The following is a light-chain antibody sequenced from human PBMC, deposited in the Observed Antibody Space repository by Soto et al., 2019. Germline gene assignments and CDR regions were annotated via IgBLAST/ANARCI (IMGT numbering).Light chain of an antibody. CDR1: QSLSSN. CDR2: GVS. Sequence: EIVMTQSPATLSVSPGERATLSCRASQSLSSNLAWYQQKPGQAPRFLMYGVSTRATGIPARFSGSGSGTEFTLTISGLHAEDFAIYYCQQYNNWPWTFGQGTKVEIK. CDR3: QQYNNWPWT. J-gene: IGKJ1*01. V-gene: IGKV3-15*01.